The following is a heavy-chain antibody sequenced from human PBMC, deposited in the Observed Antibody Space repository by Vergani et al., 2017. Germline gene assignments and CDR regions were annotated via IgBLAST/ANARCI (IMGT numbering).Heavy chain of an antibody. CDR1: GGSISSYY. CDR2: IYYSGST. CDR3: ARGVGVVPAARALHYYYMDG. V-gene: IGHV4-59*01. D-gene: IGHD2-2*01. J-gene: IGHJ6*03. Sequence: QVQLQESGPGLVKPSETLSLTCTVSGGSISSYYWSWIRQPPGKGLEWIGYIYYSGSTNYNPSLKSRVTISVDTSKNQFSLKLSSVTAADTAVYYCARGVGVVPAARALHYYYMDGWGKGTTVTVSS.